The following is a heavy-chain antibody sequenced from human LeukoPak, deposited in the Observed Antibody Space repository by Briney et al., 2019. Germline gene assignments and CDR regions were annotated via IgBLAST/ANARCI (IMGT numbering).Heavy chain of an antibody. D-gene: IGHD5-12*01. Sequence: GGSLRLSCAASGFIFSSYAMHWVRQAPGKGLEWVAVMSYDGSNKYYADSVKGRFTISRDNSKNTLYLQMNSLRAEDTAVYYCARDLRGYSGYDWRVATVTTFGFDYWGQGTLITVSS. CDR2: MSYDGSNK. V-gene: IGHV3-30*14. CDR3: ARDLRGYSGYDWRVATVTTFGFDY. CDR1: GFIFSSYA. J-gene: IGHJ4*02.